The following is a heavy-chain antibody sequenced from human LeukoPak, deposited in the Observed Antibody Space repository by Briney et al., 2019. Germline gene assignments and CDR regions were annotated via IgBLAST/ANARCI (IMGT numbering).Heavy chain of an antibody. CDR3: ARSLDYYFDY. CDR2: ISYDGSNK. V-gene: IGHV3-30-3*01. J-gene: IGHJ4*02. CDR1: GFTFSSYA. D-gene: IGHD3-3*01. Sequence: HPGGSLRLSCAASGFTFSSYAMHWVRQAPGKGLEWVAVISYDGSNKYYADSVKGRFTISRDNSKNTLYLQMNSLRAEDTAVYYCARSLDYYFDYWGQGTLVTVSS.